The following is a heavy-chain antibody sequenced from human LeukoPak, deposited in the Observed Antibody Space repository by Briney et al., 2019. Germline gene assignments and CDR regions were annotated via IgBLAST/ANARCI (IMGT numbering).Heavy chain of an antibody. CDR3: ARSGEQQMVRGGFDI. CDR2: ISYSSSYI. Sequence: GGSLRLSCAASGFTFSSYGMHWVRQAPGKGLEWVSSISYSSSYIYYADSVKGRFTISRDNAKNSLYLQMNSLRAEDTAVYYCARSGEQQMVRGGFDIWGQGTMVTVSS. J-gene: IGHJ3*02. CDR1: GFTFSSYG. D-gene: IGHD6-13*01. V-gene: IGHV3-21*01.